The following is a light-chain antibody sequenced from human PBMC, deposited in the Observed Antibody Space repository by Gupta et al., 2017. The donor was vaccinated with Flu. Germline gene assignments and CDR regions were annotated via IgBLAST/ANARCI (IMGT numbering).Light chain of an antibody. CDR2: EVN. Sequence: ITTSCTGTSSAVGNDKYVSWYQPPPDKAPRLILYEVNSRTSGVSNRFSGSKYGITASLTISGLQTDDEADYYCSSDSTTSTPWVFGGGTKLTVL. J-gene: IGLJ3*02. V-gene: IGLV2-14*01. CDR1: SSAVGNDKY. CDR3: SSDSTTSTPWV.